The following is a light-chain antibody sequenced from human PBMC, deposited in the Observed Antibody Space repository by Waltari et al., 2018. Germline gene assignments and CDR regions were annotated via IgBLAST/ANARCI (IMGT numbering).Light chain of an antibody. CDR1: TSNTGSNY. J-gene: IGLJ3*02. CDR3: AAWDDSLSGPV. CDR2: RNN. V-gene: IGLV1-47*01. Sequence: QSVLTQPPSASGTPGQRAPISCSGSTSNTGSNYVYWYQQFPETTPKLLIYRNNQRPSGVPDRFSGSKSGTSASLAISGVRSEDETDYYCAAWDDSLSGPVFGGGTKLTVL.